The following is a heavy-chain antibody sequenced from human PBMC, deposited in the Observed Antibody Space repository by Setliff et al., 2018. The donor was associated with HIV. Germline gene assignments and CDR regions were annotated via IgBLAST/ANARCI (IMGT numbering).Heavy chain of an antibody. V-gene: IGHV1-46*01. CDR1: GYAFTSNY. CDR2: IYPSNGDT. Sequence: ASVKVSCKASGYAFTSNYIHWVRQAPGQGLEWMTLIYPSNGDTTYAQSFQGRVTMTLDTSTSTVYMELSSLRAEDTAVYYCTKRTMPTGGFQHWGQGTLVTVSS. J-gene: IGHJ1*01. CDR3: TKRTMPTGGFQH. D-gene: IGHD1-1*01.